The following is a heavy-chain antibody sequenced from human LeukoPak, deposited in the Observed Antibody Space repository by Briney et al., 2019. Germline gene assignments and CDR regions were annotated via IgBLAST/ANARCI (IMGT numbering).Heavy chain of an antibody. CDR1: GFTFRSYV. J-gene: IGHJ4*02. CDR3: LIKGGHQYGLTNYYNIDY. CDR2: FAGSA. V-gene: IGHV3-23*01. Sequence: GGSLRLSCAASGFTFRSYVMSWVRQAPGKGLEWVSGFAGSAYYADSVKGRFTISRDNSKNTVYLQMNSLRADDTAVYYCLIKGGHQYGLTNYYNIDYWGQGTLVTVSS. D-gene: IGHD3-10*01.